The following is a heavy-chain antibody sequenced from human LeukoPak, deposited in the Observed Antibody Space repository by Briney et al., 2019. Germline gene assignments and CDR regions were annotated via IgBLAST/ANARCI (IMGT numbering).Heavy chain of an antibody. D-gene: IGHD4-23*01. CDR2: INHSGST. CDR1: GGSFSGYY. Sequence: SETLSLTCAVYGGSFSGYYWSWIRQPPGKGLEWIGEINHSGSTNYNPSLKSRVTISVDKSKNQFSLKLSSVTAADTAVYYCASPLTADYGGFCGWGQGTLVTVSS. CDR3: ASPLTADYGGFCG. J-gene: IGHJ4*02. V-gene: IGHV4-34*01.